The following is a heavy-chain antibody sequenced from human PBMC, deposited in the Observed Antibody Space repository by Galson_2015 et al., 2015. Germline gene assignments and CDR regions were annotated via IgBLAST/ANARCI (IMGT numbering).Heavy chain of an antibody. J-gene: IGHJ6*02. V-gene: IGHV3-48*03. D-gene: IGHD6-13*01. CDR3: ARETGYSSSWYAFSVDGMDV. Sequence: SLRLSCAAPGFTFSSYDMNWVRQAPGKGLEWVSYISSSGSTIYYADSVKGRFTISRDNAKNSLYLQMNSLRAEDTAVYYCARETGYSSSWYAFSVDGMDVWGQGTTVTASS. CDR2: ISSSGSTI. CDR1: GFTFSSYD.